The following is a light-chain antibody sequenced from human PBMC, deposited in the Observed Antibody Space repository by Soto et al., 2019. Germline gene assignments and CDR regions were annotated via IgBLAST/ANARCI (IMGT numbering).Light chain of an antibody. J-gene: IGKJ4*01. CDR3: QQYYRIPLT. V-gene: IGKV4-1*01. CDR1: QSVLHSSNNKNY. CDR2: WAS. Sequence: DIVMTQSPDSLAVSLGERATINCKSSQSVLHSSNNKNYLAWYQQKPGQPPKLLIYWASTRESGVPDRFSGSGSGTDFTLTISSLQAEDVAVYFCQQYYRIPLTFGGGTKVEIK.